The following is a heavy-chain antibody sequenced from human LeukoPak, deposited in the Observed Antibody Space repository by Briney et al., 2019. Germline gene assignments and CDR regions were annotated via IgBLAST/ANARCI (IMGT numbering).Heavy chain of an antibody. Sequence: PGGSLRLPCAASGFTFSSYWMSWVRQAPGKGLEWVANIKQDGSEKYYVDSVKGRFTISRDNAKNSLYLQMDSLRAEDTAVYYCARKVGYCSGGSCRYYYYYYYMDVWGKGTTVTISS. CDR2: IKQDGSEK. J-gene: IGHJ6*03. CDR3: ARKVGYCSGGSCRYYYYYYYMDV. V-gene: IGHV3-7*01. D-gene: IGHD2-15*01. CDR1: GFTFSSYW.